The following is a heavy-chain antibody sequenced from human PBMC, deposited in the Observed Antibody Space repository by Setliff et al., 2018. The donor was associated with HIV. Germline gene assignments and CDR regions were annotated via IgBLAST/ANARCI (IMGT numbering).Heavy chain of an antibody. J-gene: IGHJ6*03. CDR3: ARDGPLEGSYRYYYYMDV. CDR1: GGSISSGSYY. Sequence: SETLSLTCTVSGGSISSGSYYWSWIRQPAGKGLEWIGHIYSSGSTNYNPSLKSRVTISADTSKNQFSLNLSSVTAADTAVYYCARDGPLEGSYRYYYYMDVWGKGTTVTVSS. D-gene: IGHD3-10*01. V-gene: IGHV4-61*10. CDR2: IYSSGST.